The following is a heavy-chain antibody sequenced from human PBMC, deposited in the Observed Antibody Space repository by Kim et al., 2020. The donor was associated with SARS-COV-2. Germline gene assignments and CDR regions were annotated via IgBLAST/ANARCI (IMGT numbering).Heavy chain of an antibody. Sequence: GRSLRLSCAASGFTFDDYAMHWVRQAPGKGLEWVSGISWNSGSIGYADSVKGRFTISRDNAKNSLYLQMNSLRAEDTALYYCAKDREPGIAVAGSDYWGQGTLVTVSS. CDR2: ISWNSGSI. J-gene: IGHJ4*02. V-gene: IGHV3-9*01. D-gene: IGHD6-19*01. CDR1: GFTFDDYA. CDR3: AKDREPGIAVAGSDY.